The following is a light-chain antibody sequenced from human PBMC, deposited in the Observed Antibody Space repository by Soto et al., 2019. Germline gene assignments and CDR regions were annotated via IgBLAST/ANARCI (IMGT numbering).Light chain of an antibody. Sequence: DIQMTQSPSSLSASVGDRVTITCRASQDIRSYLAWFQNKPGEAPKSLIYDASSLQSGAPSRFSGSGSGTDFTLTIGSLPTEGFATYYCEECRSYPRTFGQGTKVEIK. CDR3: EECRSYPRT. J-gene: IGKJ1*01. CDR2: DAS. V-gene: IGKV1-16*01. CDR1: QDIRSY.